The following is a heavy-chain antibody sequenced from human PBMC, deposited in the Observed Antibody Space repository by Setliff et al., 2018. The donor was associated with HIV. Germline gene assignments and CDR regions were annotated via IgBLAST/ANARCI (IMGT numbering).Heavy chain of an antibody. V-gene: IGHV3-11*04. D-gene: IGHD4-17*01. CDR2: ISRGGKTI. J-gene: IGHJ6*02. Sequence: PGGSLRLSCAASGFTFNDYYMSWIRQTPGKGLEWVSYISRGGKTIHYADSVKGRFTISRDNVKNTLYLQMNNLRPEDTAVYYCAKDFQWSTVNTPLNYQYGMDVWGQGTTVTVSS. CDR3: AKDFQWSTVNTPLNYQYGMDV. CDR1: GFTFNDYY.